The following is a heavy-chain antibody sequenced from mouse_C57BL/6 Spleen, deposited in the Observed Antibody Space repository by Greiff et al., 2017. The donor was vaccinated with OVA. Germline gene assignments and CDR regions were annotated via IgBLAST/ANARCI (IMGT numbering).Heavy chain of an antibody. J-gene: IGHJ1*03. V-gene: IGHV5-17*01. Sequence: EVQGVESGGGLVKPGGSLKLSCAASGFTFSDYGMHWVRQAPEKGLEWVAYISSGSSTIYYADTVKGRFTISRDNAKNTLFLQMTSLRSEDTAMYYCARPLYGSSYGYFDVWGTGTTVTVSS. CDR3: ARPLYGSSYGYFDV. D-gene: IGHD1-1*01. CDR2: ISSGSSTI. CDR1: GFTFSDYG.